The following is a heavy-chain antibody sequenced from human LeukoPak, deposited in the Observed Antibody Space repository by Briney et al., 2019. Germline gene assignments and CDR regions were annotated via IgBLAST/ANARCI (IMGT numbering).Heavy chain of an antibody. V-gene: IGHV4-30-2*01. CDR2: IYHSGST. CDR1: GGSISSGGYY. J-gene: IGHJ3*02. CDR3: ARVHMITFGGVIVRDAFDI. Sequence: PSETLSLTCTVSGGSISSGGYYWSWIRQPPGKGLEWIGYIYHSGSTYYNPSLKSRVTISVDRSKNQFSLKLSSVTAADTAVYYCARVHMITFGGVIVRDAFDIWGQGTMVTVSS. D-gene: IGHD3-16*02.